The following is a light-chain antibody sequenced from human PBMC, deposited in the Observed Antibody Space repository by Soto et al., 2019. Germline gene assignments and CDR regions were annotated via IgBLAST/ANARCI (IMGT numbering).Light chain of an antibody. J-gene: IGKJ3*01. CDR3: QQYGSSPLT. CDR2: AAS. Sequence: EIVLTQSPGTLSLSPGERATLSCRTSQSVNSNYLAWYQQKPGQAPRLLIYAASSRATGIPDRFSGSGSGTDFTLTISRLEPEDFALYYCQQYGSSPLTFGPGTKVEIK. CDR1: QSVNSNY. V-gene: IGKV3-20*01.